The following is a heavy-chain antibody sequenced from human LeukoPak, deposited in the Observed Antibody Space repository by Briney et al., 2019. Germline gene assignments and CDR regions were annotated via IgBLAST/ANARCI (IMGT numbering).Heavy chain of an antibody. CDR1: GGSISSYY. D-gene: IGHD4-17*01. CDR3: ARRDGDHADFDY. J-gene: IGHJ4*02. CDR2: IYYSGST. Sequence: SETLSLTCTVSGGSISSYYWSWIRQPPGKGLEWIGYIYYSGSTNYNPSLKSRVTISVDTSKNQFSLKLSSVTAADTAVYYCARRDGDHADFDYWGQGTLVTVSS. V-gene: IGHV4-59*01.